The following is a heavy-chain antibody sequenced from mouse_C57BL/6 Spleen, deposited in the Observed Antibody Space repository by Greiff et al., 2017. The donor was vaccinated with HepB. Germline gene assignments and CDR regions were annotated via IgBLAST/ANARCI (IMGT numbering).Heavy chain of an antibody. CDR1: GFNIKDDY. D-gene: IGHD1-1*01. V-gene: IGHV14-4*01. J-gene: IGHJ2*01. CDR3: TTGPDYYGSSDYFDY. Sequence: EVQVVESGAELVRPGASVKLSCTASGFNIKDDYMHWVKQRPEQGLEWIGWIDPENGDTEYASKFQGKATITADTSSNTAYLQLSSLTSEDTAVYYCTTGPDYYGSSDYFDYWGQGTTLTVSS. CDR2: IDPENGDT.